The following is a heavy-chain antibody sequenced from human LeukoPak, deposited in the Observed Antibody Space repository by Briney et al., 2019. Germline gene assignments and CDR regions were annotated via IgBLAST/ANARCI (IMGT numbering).Heavy chain of an antibody. CDR2: IKQDGSKK. Sequence: GGSLRPSCVASGFPFSSYWMTWVRQAPGKGLEWVANIKQDGSKKSYVDSVKGRFTISRDNAKNSLYLQMNSLRAEDTAIYYCTRVGYIDEGIDYWGQGTLVTVSS. D-gene: IGHD5-24*01. CDR3: TRVGYIDEGIDY. V-gene: IGHV3-7*04. CDR1: GFPFSSYW. J-gene: IGHJ4*02.